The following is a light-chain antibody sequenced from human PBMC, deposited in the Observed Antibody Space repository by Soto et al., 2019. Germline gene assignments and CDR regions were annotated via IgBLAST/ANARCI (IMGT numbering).Light chain of an antibody. CDR1: SSDVGSYNL. V-gene: IGLV2-23*02. J-gene: IGLJ2*01. CDR3: CSYAGSSTHVV. CDR2: EVS. Sequence: QSVLTQPASVSGSPGQSITISCTGTSSDVGSYNLVSWYQQHPGKAPKLMIYEVSKRPSGVSNRFSGSKSGNTASLTISGLQAEDEADYYCCSYAGSSTHVVFGGRTKVTGL.